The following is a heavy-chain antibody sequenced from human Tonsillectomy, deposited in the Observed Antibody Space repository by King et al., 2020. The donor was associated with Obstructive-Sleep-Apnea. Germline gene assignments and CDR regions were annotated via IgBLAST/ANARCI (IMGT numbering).Heavy chain of an antibody. J-gene: IGHJ5*02. CDR2: IYYSGST. D-gene: IGHD2-2*01. CDR3: ARGRYCSGTTCLDP. Sequence: PLQESGPGLVKPSQTLSLTCTVSSGSISSADYYWSWIRQPPGKGLEWIGYIYYSGSTYYTPSLKTRLTISIDTSKNRFSLNLSSVTAADTAVYYCARGRYCSGTTCLDPWGQGTLVTVSS. CDR1: SGSISSADYY. V-gene: IGHV4-30-4*01.